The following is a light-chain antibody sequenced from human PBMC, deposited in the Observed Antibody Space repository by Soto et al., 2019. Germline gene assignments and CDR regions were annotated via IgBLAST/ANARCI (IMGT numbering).Light chain of an antibody. Sequence: QSVLTQPPSASGTPGQGVTISCSGSSSNIGSNYVYWYQHLPGAAPKVLIYENSQRPSGVPDRFSGSKSGTSASLAISGLRSEDEGDYYCAAWDDSLNGYIFATGTKVTVL. CDR2: ENS. V-gene: IGLV1-47*01. CDR3: AAWDDSLNGYI. J-gene: IGLJ1*01. CDR1: SSNIGSNY.